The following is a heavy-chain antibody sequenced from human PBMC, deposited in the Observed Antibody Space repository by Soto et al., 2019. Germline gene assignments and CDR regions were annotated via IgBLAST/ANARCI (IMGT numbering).Heavy chain of an antibody. CDR3: APRVSYMGDFDY. D-gene: IGHD2-2*02. V-gene: IGHV3-30*03. J-gene: IGHJ4*02. Sequence: QVQLVESGGGVVQPGRSLRLSCAASGFTFSSYGMHWVRQAPGKGLEWVAVISYDGSNKYYADSVKGRFTISRDNSKNTLYLEMNSLRAEDTAVYYRAPRVSYMGDFDYWGQGTLVTVSS. CDR2: ISYDGSNK. CDR1: GFTFSSYG.